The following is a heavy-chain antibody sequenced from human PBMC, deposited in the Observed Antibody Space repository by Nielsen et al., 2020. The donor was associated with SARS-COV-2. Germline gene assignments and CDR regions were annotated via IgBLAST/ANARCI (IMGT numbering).Heavy chain of an antibody. CDR2: INYSGST. CDR1: GGSLSGYS. D-gene: IGHD3-10*01. Sequence: SETLSLTCAVYGGSLSGYSWSWIRQPPGKGLEWIGEINYSGSTNYSPSLKSRVTISVDTSKNQFSLKLSSVTAADTAVYYCARALLPYYYGSGTFDYWGQGTLVTVSS. CDR3: ARALLPYYYGSGTFDY. V-gene: IGHV4-34*09. J-gene: IGHJ4*02.